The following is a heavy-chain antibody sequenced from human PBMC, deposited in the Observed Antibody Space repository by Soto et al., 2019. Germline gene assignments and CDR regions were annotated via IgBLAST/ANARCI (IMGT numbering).Heavy chain of an antibody. Sequence: EVQLLESGGGLVQPGGSLRLSCAASGFTFSSYAMSWVRQAPGKGLEWVSAISGSGGSTYYADSVKGRFTISRNNSNNTLYMQMNGLRAEDTAVYYCAKDRQYYDFWSGYYTGDYWGQGTLVTVSS. D-gene: IGHD3-3*01. CDR1: GFTFSSYA. V-gene: IGHV3-23*01. CDR2: ISGSGGST. CDR3: AKDRQYYDFWSGYYTGDY. J-gene: IGHJ4*02.